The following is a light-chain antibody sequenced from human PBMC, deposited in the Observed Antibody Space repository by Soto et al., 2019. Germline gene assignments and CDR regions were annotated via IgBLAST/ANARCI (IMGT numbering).Light chain of an antibody. CDR1: QSVSSN. Sequence: ETVLTPSPGTLSVSPRERAPLSCRASQSVSSNLAWYQQKPGQAPRLLIYGASTRATGIPARFSGSGSGTEFTLTISSLQSEDFAVYYCQQYNNWPQTVGQGTKVDI. CDR3: QQYNNWPQT. V-gene: IGKV3-15*01. J-gene: IGKJ1*01. CDR2: GAS.